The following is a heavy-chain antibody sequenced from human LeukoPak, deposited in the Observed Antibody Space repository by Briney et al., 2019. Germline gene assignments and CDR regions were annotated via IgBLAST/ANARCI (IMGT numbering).Heavy chain of an antibody. V-gene: IGHV1-3*01. CDR2: INAGNGNT. Sequence: GASVKVSCKASGYPFTSYDINWVRQAPGQRLEWMGWINAGNGNTKYSQKFQGRVTITRDTSANTAYMELSSLTSEDTAMYYCARGASSTWALRDYFDSWGQGTLVTVSS. CDR1: GYPFTSYD. D-gene: IGHD6-13*01. J-gene: IGHJ4*02. CDR3: ARGASSTWALRDYFDS.